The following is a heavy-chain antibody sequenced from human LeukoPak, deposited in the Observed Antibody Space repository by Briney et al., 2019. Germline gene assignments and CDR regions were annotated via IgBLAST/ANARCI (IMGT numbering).Heavy chain of an antibody. V-gene: IGHV4-59*01. Sequence: PSETLSLTCTVSGGSISSYYWSWIRQPPGKGLEWIGYIYYSGSTSYNPSLKSRVTISVDTSKNQFSLKLSSVTAADTAVYYCALGGSYYDILTGYYLPNYFDYWGQGTLVTVSS. CDR1: GGSISSYY. D-gene: IGHD3-9*01. CDR3: ALGGSYYDILTGYYLPNYFDY. CDR2: IYYSGST. J-gene: IGHJ4*02.